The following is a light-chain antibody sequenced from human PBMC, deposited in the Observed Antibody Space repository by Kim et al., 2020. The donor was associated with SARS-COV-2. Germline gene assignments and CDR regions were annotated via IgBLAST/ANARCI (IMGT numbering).Light chain of an antibody. Sequence: ASVEDRVTISCRASQNIRNYLGWYQQNPGRAPQRLIYGASSLQSGVPSRFSGSGSGTEFTLTISSVQPEDIATYFCLQHSTYPITFGQGTRLGIK. V-gene: IGKV1-17*01. CDR1: QNIRNY. J-gene: IGKJ5*01. CDR2: GAS. CDR3: LQHSTYPIT.